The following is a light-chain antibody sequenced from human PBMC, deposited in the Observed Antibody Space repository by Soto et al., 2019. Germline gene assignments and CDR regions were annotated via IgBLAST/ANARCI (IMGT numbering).Light chain of an antibody. Sequence: QSVLTQPPSASGTPGQRVTISCSGSSSNIGSNYVFWYQRLPGTSPKLLISRNHQRPSGVPDRFSGSKSGTSASLAISGLRSEDEADYYCATCDDDLSVLFGGGTKVTVL. CDR1: SSNIGSNY. CDR3: ATCDDDLSVL. V-gene: IGLV1-47*01. CDR2: RNH. J-gene: IGLJ2*01.